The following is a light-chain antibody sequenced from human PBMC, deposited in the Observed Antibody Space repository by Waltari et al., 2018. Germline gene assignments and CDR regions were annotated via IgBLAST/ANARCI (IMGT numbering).Light chain of an antibody. CDR1: SSDVGGYNY. CDR2: DVS. J-gene: IGLJ2*01. Sequence: QSALTQPASVSGSPGQSITISCTGTSSDVGGYNYVSWYQQHPGKAPKLMIYDVSNRPSGVSSRVSGSKSGNTASLPISGLQAEDEADYYCSSYTSSSTLFGGGTKLTVL. V-gene: IGLV2-14*03. CDR3: SSYTSSSTL.